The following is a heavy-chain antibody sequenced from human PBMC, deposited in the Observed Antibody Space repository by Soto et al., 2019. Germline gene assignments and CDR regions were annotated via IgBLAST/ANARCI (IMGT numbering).Heavy chain of an antibody. J-gene: IGHJ4*02. D-gene: IGHD3-3*01. CDR1: GGSISSGGYY. CDR2: IYYSGST. V-gene: IGHV4-31*03. CDR3: ARGPASYYDFWSGYSYFDY. Sequence: SETLSLTCTVSGGSISSGGYYWSWIRQHPGKGLEWIGYIYYSGSTYYNPSLKSRVTISVDTSKNQFSLKLSSVTAADTAVYYCARGPASYYDFWSGYSYFDYWGQGTLVTV.